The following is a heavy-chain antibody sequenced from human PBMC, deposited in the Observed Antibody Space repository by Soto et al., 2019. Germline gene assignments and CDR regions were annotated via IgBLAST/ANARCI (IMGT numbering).Heavy chain of an antibody. CDR1: GFTFSSYA. CDR2: ISGSGGST. Sequence: EVQLLESGGGLVQPGGSLRLSCAASGFTFSSYAMSWFRQAPGKGLEWVSAISGSGGSTYYADSVKGRFTISRDNSKNTLYLQMNSLRAEDTAVYYCARNLGELSLYWWFDPWGQGTLVTVSS. CDR3: ARNLGELSLYWWFDP. J-gene: IGHJ5*02. V-gene: IGHV3-23*01. D-gene: IGHD3-16*02.